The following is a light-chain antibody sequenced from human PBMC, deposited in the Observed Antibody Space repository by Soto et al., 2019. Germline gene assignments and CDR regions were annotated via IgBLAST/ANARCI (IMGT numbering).Light chain of an antibody. CDR3: QQYGNSRT. Sequence: EIVLTQFPGTLSLTPGERATLSCRASQTVSSNYLAWYQQKPGQAPRLLIHGASSRATGIPDRFSGSGSGTDFSLTISRLEPEDSAVYYCQQYGNSRTFGQGTKVDIK. V-gene: IGKV3-20*01. J-gene: IGKJ1*01. CDR1: QTVSSNY. CDR2: GAS.